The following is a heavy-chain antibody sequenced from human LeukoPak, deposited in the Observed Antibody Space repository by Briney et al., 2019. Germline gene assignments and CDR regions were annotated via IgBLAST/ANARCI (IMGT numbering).Heavy chain of an antibody. V-gene: IGHV3-11*04. D-gene: IGHD6-19*01. J-gene: IGHJ4*02. Sequence: LSLACTVSDGSISNYYWSWVRQPPGKGLEWIAYISSSGSAIYYADSVKGRFTISRDNAKSSLYLQMNSLRAEDTAVYYCAGGTRDSGLKWGPGTSVTVSS. CDR1: DGSISNYY. CDR2: ISSSGSAI. CDR3: AGGTRDSGLK.